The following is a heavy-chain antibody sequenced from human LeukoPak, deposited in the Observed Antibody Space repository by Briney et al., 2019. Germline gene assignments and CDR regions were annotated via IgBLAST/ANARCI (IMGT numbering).Heavy chain of an antibody. D-gene: IGHD4-17*01. V-gene: IGHV3-11*01. CDR2: ITGSGTSV. CDR1: GFTFSDYY. Sequence: GGSLRLSCAASGFTFSDYYITWIRRPPGRGLEWIAHITGSGTSVYYADAVKGRFSVSRDNAANSVFLQMDSLRVEDSAVYFCTRDPEYSDIWGQGTLVTVSS. CDR3: TRDPEYSDI. J-gene: IGHJ4*02.